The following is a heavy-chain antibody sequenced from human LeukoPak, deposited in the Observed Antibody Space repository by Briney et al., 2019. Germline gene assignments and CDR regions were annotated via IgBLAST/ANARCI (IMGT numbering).Heavy chain of an antibody. CDR3: ARVRDNACDY. Sequence: APVTVSCKTSGYMVSDYYMHWVRQAPGQGLEWMGWLRGDTGDTDSPQKFKGRVTMTRDTATNTAYMQLSRLTYDDTAIYFCARVRDNACDYWGQGTRVTVSS. CDR2: LRGDTGDT. J-gene: IGHJ4*02. CDR1: GYMVSDYY. V-gene: IGHV1-2*02. D-gene: IGHD1-1*01.